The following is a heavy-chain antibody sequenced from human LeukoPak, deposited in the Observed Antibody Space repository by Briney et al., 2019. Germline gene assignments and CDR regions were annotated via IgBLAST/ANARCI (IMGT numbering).Heavy chain of an antibody. CDR2: INQDGSEK. J-gene: IGHJ4*02. CDR1: GFTFDDYG. V-gene: IGHV3-7*01. D-gene: IGHD3-10*01. Sequence: PGGSLRLSCAASGFTFDDYGMSWVRQVPGKVLDWVANINQDGSEKYYVDSVKGRFTISRDNAKNLLYLQMNSLRAEDTAVYYCLSGGSGSDLRGQGTRVTVSS. CDR3: LSGGSGSDL.